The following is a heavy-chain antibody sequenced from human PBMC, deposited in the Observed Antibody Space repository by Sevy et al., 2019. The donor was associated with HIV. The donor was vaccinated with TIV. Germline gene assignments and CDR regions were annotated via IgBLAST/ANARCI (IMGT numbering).Heavy chain of an antibody. CDR2: IKQDGSEK. D-gene: IGHD3-10*01. V-gene: IGHV3-7*01. CDR1: GFTFSSYW. J-gene: IGHJ6*02. CDR3: ARGGSGKGYYYGMDV. Sequence: GGSLRLSCAASGFTFSSYWMSWVRQAPGKGLEWVANIKQDGSEKYYVDSVKGRLTISRDNAKNSLYVQMNSLRAEDTAVYYCARGGSGKGYYYGMDVWGQWTTVTVSS.